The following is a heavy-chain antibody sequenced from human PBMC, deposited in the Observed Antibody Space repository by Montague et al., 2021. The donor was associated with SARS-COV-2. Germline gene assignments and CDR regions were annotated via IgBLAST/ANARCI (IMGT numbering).Heavy chain of an antibody. CDR2: IYYSGSN. CDR3: ARGEGVMVYVYGMDV. D-gene: IGHD2-8*01. CDR1: GGSISSGGYY. Sequence: TLSLTCTVSGGSISSGGYYWSWIRQHPGKGLEWNGNIYYSGSNNYNLSLKSRLTISVDTSQNQFSLKLSSVTAADPAVYDCARGEGVMVYVYGMDVWGQGTTVTVSS. V-gene: IGHV4-31*03. J-gene: IGHJ6*02.